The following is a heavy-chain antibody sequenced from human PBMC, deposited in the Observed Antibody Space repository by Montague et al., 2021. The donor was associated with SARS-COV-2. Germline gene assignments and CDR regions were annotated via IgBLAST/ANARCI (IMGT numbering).Heavy chain of an antibody. J-gene: IGHJ6*03. CDR3: ARLGDGVVPSPILGVGPYYSYHYVDV. Sequence: SETLSLTCAVHGGSFSTYSWNWIRQPPEKGLEWIGEIHHGGSTNYNPSLKSRVTISADTSKNQFSLKLTSVAAADTAVYYCARLGDGVVPSPILGVGPYYSYHYVDVWGKGTTVTVSS. CDR1: GGSFSTYS. CDR2: IHHGGST. D-gene: IGHD3-10*01. V-gene: IGHV4-34*01.